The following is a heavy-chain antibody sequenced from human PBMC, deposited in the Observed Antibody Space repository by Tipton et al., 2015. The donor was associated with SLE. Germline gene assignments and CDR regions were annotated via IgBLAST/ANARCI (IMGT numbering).Heavy chain of an antibody. CDR3: ARGDCSSTSCLDY. Sequence: TLSLTCTVSGGSVSSGSYYWSWIRQPPGKGLEWIGYIYYSGSTNYNPSLKSRVTISVDTSKNRFSLKLSSVTAADTAVYYCARGDCSSTSCLDYWGQGTLVTVS. CDR1: GGSVSSGSYY. J-gene: IGHJ4*02. D-gene: IGHD2-2*01. V-gene: IGHV4-61*01. CDR2: IYYSGST.